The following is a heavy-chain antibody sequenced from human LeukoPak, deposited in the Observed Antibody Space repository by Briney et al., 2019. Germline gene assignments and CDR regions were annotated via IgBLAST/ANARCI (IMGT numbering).Heavy chain of an antibody. D-gene: IGHD2-15*01. V-gene: IGHV4-59*08. CDR3: VRSSTYHLFDD. CDR2: MYYSGST. J-gene: IGHJ4*02. CDR1: GGSISSYY. Sequence: SETLSLTSTVSGGSISSYYCSWIRQPPGKGLEWIGYMYYSGSTNYNPSLKSRVTISVDMSKNQFSLKLSSVTAADTAVYYCVRSSTYHLFDDWGQGTLVTVSS.